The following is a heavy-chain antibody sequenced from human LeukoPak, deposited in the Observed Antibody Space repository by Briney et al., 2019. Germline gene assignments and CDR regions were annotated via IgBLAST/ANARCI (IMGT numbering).Heavy chain of an antibody. D-gene: IGHD3-10*01. J-gene: IGHJ4*02. CDR3: ARESRRSYCNDY. V-gene: IGHV4-4*07. CDR1: GGSISSYY. Sequence: SETLSLTCTVSGGSISSYYWSWIRQPAGEGLEWIGRIYTSGSTNYNPSLKSRVTMSVDTSNNQSSLKLSSVTAADTAVYYCARESRRSYCNDYWGQGTLVTVSS. CDR2: IYTSGST.